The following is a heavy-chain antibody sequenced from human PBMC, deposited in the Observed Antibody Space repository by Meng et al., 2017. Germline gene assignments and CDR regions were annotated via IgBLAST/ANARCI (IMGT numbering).Heavy chain of an antibody. CDR2: IKPDGTIT. J-gene: IGHJ5*02. V-gene: IGHV3-74*01. CDR3: ARSGWFDP. Sequence: GQWVPSGGWSFQSRVSRGSFCRASDFTCRIDGIHWGRQARGEGLVWVSSIKPDGTITVYADTVKGRFTIYRDNAKNTLSLQMKSLRSDATAVYYCARSGWFDPWGQGTLVTVSS. CDR1: DFTCRIDG. D-gene: IGHD3-10*01.